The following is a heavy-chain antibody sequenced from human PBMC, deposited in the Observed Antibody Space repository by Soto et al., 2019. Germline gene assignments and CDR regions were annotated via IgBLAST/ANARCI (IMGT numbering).Heavy chain of an antibody. V-gene: IGHV3-23*01. Sequence: GSLRVACAASVFICSSFAMSWVRQAPGRGVEWVSGVSGSGCNTYYAESVKGRFTVSRDNVKKTLYLQMNSLRAEDTAVYYCAKDSKYSNTWYYFDNWGQGTLVTVSS. D-gene: IGHD6-13*01. CDR2: VSGSGCNT. CDR1: VFICSSFA. CDR3: AKDSKYSNTWYYFDN. J-gene: IGHJ4*02.